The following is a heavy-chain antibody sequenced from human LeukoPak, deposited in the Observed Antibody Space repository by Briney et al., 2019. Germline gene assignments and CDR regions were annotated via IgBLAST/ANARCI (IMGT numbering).Heavy chain of an antibody. CDR1: GGSISSYY. D-gene: IGHD3-10*01. Sequence: PSETLSLTCTVSGGSISSYYWSWIRQPAGKGLEWIGRIYISGSGSTNYNPSLKSRVTMSVDTSKNQFSLKLSSVTAADTAVYYCARMTYYGSGSYFPRWGQGTLVTVSS. J-gene: IGHJ4*02. CDR3: ARMTYYGSGSYFPR. CDR2: IYISGSGST. V-gene: IGHV4-4*07.